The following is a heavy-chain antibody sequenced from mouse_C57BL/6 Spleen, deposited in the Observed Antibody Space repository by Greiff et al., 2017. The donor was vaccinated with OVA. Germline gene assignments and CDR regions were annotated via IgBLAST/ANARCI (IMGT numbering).Heavy chain of an antibody. CDR1: GYTFTSYW. J-gene: IGHJ2*01. D-gene: IGHD2-2*01. V-gene: IGHV1-53*01. Sequence: QVQLQQPGTELVKPGASVKLSCKASGYTFTSYWMPWVKQRPGQGLEWIGNINPSNGGTNYNEKFKSKATLTVDKSSSTAYMQLSSLTSEDSAVYYCARSEGYGYDDFDYWGQGTTLTVSS. CDR2: INPSNGGT. CDR3: ARSEGYGYDDFDY.